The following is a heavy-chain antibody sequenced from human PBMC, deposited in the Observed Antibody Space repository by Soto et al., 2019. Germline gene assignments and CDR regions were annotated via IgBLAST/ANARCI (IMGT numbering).Heavy chain of an antibody. Sequence: EVQVVESGGGLVQPGGSLRLSCAASGFTVGRDYMNWVRQAPGKGLEWVSVIYSGGSTYYADSVKGRFTISRDNSKNTLYLQMNSLRAEDTAVYYCAGDPGDRNGMIVWGQGTTVTVSS. V-gene: IGHV3-66*01. CDR2: IYSGGST. J-gene: IGHJ6*02. D-gene: IGHD1-26*01. CDR1: GFTVGRDY. CDR3: AGDPGDRNGMIV.